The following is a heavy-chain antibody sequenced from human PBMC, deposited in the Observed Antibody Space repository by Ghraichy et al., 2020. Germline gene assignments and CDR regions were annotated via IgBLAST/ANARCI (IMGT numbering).Heavy chain of an antibody. J-gene: IGHJ4*02. Sequence: GGSLRLSCATSGFTFSNSWMHWVRQAPGKGLEWVANINQGSSERYYVDSVKGRFSISRDNAKNSLYLQLNSLRAEDTAAYYCARDPIVDGVNDGWELVGYGGQGTLVTVSS. D-gene: IGHD2-15*01. CDR1: GFTFSNSW. CDR3: ARDPIVDGVNDGWELVGY. V-gene: IGHV3-7*01. CDR2: INQGSSER.